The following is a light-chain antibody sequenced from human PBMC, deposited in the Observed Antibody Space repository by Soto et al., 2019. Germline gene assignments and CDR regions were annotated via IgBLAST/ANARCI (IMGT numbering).Light chain of an antibody. CDR1: QSVSSY. CDR2: DAS. J-gene: IGKJ3*01. Sequence: EIVLTQSPATLSLSPGERATLSCRASQSVSSYLAWYQQKPDQAPRLLIYDASNRATGVPARFSGSGSGTDFTLTISSLEPEDFAIYYCQQRSNWPLTFGPEPKVDIK. V-gene: IGKV3-11*01. CDR3: QQRSNWPLT.